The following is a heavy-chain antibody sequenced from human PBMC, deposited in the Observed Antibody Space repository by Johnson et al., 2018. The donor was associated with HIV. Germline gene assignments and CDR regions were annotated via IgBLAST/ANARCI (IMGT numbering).Heavy chain of an antibody. CDR1: GFTFSSYD. D-gene: IGHD6-13*01. CDR2: IGTAGDT. J-gene: IGHJ3*02. Sequence: VQLVESGGGLVQPGGSLRLSCAASGFTFSSYDMHWVRQATGKGLEWVSAIGTAGDTYYPGSVKGRFTISRENAKNTLYLQMNSLRVEDTAVYYCARDGESQQLPLGDAFDIWGQGTMVTVSS. CDR3: ARDGESQQLPLGDAFDI. V-gene: IGHV3-13*01.